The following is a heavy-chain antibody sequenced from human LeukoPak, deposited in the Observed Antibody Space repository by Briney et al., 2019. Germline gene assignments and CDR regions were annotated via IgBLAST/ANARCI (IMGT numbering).Heavy chain of an antibody. CDR1: GFTFSSYS. CDR2: TSSSSSYI. CDR3: ARAGTMVSGFLGY. V-gene: IGHV3-21*01. D-gene: IGHD3-10*01. J-gene: IGHJ4*02. Sequence: GGSLRLSCAASGFTFSSYSMNWVRQAPGKGLEWVSSTSSSSSYIYYADSVKGRFTISRDNAKNSLYLQMSSLRAEDTAVYYCARAGTMVSGFLGYWGQGTLVTVSS.